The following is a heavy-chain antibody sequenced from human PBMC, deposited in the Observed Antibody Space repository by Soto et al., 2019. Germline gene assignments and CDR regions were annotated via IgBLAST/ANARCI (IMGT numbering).Heavy chain of an antibody. D-gene: IGHD2-2*01. V-gene: IGHV4-39*07. Sequence: SETLSLTCTVSGGSISSSNYYWGWIRQPPGKGLEWIGTIHYSGSTYYNPSLSGRVTILVDTAKNQFSMKLSSVTAADTAMYYCAREVNVPADADAFDIWGQGTMVTVSS. CDR1: GGSISSSNYY. J-gene: IGHJ3*02. CDR3: AREVNVPADADAFDI. CDR2: IHYSGST.